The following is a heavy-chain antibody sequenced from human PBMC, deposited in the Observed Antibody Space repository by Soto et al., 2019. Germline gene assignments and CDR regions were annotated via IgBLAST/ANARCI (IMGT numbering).Heavy chain of an antibody. J-gene: IGHJ5*02. CDR1: GYTFTSYD. Sequence: ASVKVSCKASGYTFTSYDINWVRQATGHGLEWMGWMNPNSGNTVYAQKFQGRVTMTRDTSISTAYMELSSLRSEDTAVYYCARERTGTTSNWFDPWGKGTLVTVSS. CDR2: MNPNSGNT. V-gene: IGHV1-8*01. D-gene: IGHD1-7*01. CDR3: ARERTGTTSNWFDP.